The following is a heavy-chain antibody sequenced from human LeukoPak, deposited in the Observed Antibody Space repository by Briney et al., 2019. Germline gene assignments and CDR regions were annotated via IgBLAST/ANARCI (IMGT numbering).Heavy chain of an antibody. D-gene: IGHD3-10*01. Sequence: PSETLSLTCTVSGGSISSNYMSWVRQAPGKGLEWVSVIYSGGSTYYADSVKGRFTISRDNSKNTLYLQMNSLRAEDTAVYYCARCNYYRPGAFDIWGQGTMVTVSS. V-gene: IGHV3-53*01. CDR2: IYSGGST. CDR3: ARCNYYRPGAFDI. J-gene: IGHJ3*02. CDR1: GGSISSNY.